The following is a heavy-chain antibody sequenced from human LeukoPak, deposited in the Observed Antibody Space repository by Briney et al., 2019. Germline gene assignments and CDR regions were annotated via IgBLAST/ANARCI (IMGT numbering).Heavy chain of an antibody. CDR3: ARSEGKVERIDY. D-gene: IGHD5-24*01. Sequence: PGASVKVSCKASGYTFTGYYMHWVRQAPGQGLEWMGWINPNSGGTNYAQKFQGRVTMTRDTSISTAYMELSRLRSGDTAVYYCARSEGKVERIDYWGQGTLVTVSS. CDR1: GYTFTGYY. J-gene: IGHJ4*02. CDR2: INPNSGGT. V-gene: IGHV1-2*02.